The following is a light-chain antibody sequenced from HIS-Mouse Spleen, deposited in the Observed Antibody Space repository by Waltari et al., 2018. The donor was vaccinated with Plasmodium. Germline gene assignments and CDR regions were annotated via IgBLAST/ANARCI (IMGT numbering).Light chain of an antibody. Sequence: QSALTQPPSASGSPGQSVTISCTGTSSDVGGYNYVSWYQQHPGKAPQLMIYEVSKRPSGVPDRFSGAKSGNTASLTVSGLQAGDEADYYCSSYAGSNNLVFGGGTKLTVL. V-gene: IGLV2-8*01. CDR3: SSYAGSNNLV. CDR1: SSDVGGYNY. J-gene: IGLJ2*01. CDR2: EVS.